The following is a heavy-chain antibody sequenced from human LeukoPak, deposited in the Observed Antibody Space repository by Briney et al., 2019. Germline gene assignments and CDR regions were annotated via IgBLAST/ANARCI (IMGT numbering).Heavy chain of an antibody. CDR3: ARQIRTGVAPGRWDY. D-gene: IGHD1-14*01. Sequence: GESLKISCKGSGYSFTSYWIGWVRQMPGKGLEWMGIIYPGDSDTRYSPSFQGQVTISADKSISTAYLQWSSLKASDTAMYYCARQIRTGVAPGRWDYWGQGTLVTVSS. CDR2: IYPGDSDT. V-gene: IGHV5-51*01. J-gene: IGHJ4*02. CDR1: GYSFTSYW.